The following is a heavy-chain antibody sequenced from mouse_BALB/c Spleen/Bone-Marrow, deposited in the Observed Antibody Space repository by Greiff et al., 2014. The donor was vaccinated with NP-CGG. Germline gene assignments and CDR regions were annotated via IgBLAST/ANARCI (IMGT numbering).Heavy chain of an antibody. V-gene: IGHV5-4*02. CDR3: AREGDGAY. D-gene: IGHD3-3*01. CDR1: GFTFSDYY. Sequence: DVMLVESGGGLVKPGGSLKLSCAASGFTFSDYYMYWVRQTPEKRLEWVATISDGGSYTYYPDSVKGRFTISRDNAKNNLYLQMSSLKSEDTAMYCCAREGDGAYWGQGTLVTVSA. J-gene: IGHJ3*01. CDR2: ISDGGSYT.